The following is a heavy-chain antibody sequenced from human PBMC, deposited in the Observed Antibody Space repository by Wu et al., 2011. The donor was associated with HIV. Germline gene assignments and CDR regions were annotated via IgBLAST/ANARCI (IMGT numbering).Heavy chain of an antibody. Sequence: QVQLVQSGAEVKKPGSSVKVSCKASGGTFSSYAISWVRQAPGQGLEWMGRIIPIFGTANYAQKFQGRVTITADESTSTAYMELSSLRSEDTAVYYCARAQTAEYSGDYGAMSHYYYYYMDVWGERDHGHRLL. CDR2: IIPIFGTA. D-gene: IGHD4-17*01. CDR3: ARAQTAEYSGDYGAMSHYYYYYMDV. V-gene: IGHV1-69*18. CDR1: GGTFSSYA. J-gene: IGHJ6*03.